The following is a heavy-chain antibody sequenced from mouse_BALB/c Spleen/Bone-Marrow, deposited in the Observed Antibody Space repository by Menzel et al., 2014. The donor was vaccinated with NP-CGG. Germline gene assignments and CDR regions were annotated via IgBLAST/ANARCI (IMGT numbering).Heavy chain of an antibody. D-gene: IGHD2-3*01. CDR3: ANDWFAY. V-gene: IGHV14-3*02. CDR2: IDPANGNT. Sequence: VQLKQSGAELVKPGASVKLSCTASGFNIKDTYMHWVKQRPEQGLEWIGRIDPANGNTKYDPKFQGKATITADTSSNTAHLHLSSLTSEDTAVYYCANDWFAYWGQGTQVTVSA. CDR1: GFNIKDTY. J-gene: IGHJ3*01.